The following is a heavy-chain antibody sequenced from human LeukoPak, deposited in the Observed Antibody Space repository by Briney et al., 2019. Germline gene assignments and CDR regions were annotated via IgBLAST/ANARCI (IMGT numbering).Heavy chain of an antibody. D-gene: IGHD3-9*01. CDR2: IYTGTT. V-gene: IGHV4-4*07. CDR3: ARGTEMTSFTGYYSLDY. J-gene: IGHJ4*02. CDR1: GGSISTIF. Sequence: KPSQSLSLTCTVAGGSISTIFWTWIRQSAGKGLEWIGRIYTGTTYYTPSLESRATISVDTSNNRFSLKLTSLTAADTAVYYCARGTEMTSFTGYYSLDYWGRGTLVTVSS.